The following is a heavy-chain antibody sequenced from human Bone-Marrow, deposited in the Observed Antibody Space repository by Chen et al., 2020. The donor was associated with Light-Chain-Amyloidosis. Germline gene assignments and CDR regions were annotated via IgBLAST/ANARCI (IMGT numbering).Heavy chain of an antibody. D-gene: IGHD1-1*01. V-gene: IGHV3-48*03. Sequence: QLVESGGSLVQPGGSLRLSCAASGFTFTTYGMNWVRQAPGKGLEWVSYVSAGRDSMYYADSVKSRFTVSRDNARNSLFLQINSLRAEDTAVYYCSRDAVAPGDTDYWGQGTLVTVSS. J-gene: IGHJ4*02. CDR3: SRDAVAPGDTDY. CDR1: GFTFTTYG. CDR2: VSAGRDSM.